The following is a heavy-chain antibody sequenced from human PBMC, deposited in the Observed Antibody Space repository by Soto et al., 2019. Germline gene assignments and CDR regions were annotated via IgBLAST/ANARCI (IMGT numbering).Heavy chain of an antibody. CDR2: ITSSGFDI. J-gene: IGHJ5*02. D-gene: IGHD1-1*01. CDR1: GFPFSSYS. V-gene: IGHV3-21*06. Sequence: GGSLRLSCAASGFPFSSYSMSWVRQAPGKGLEWVSSITSSGFDIYYADSVKGRFSISRDNAKNSLYLQMSSLRADDTAVYFCTRRTGTTYAPWGHGTLVTVSS. CDR3: TRRTGTTYAP.